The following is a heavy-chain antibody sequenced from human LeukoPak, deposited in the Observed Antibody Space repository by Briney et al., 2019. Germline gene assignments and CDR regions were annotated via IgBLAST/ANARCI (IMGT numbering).Heavy chain of an antibody. Sequence: GASVKVSCKASGYTFTGYYMHWVRQAPGQGLEWMGWINPNTGGTNYAQKLQGRVTMTRDTSISTAYMELSRLRSDDTAVYYCARVLIAAAGTLRDYWGQGTLVTVSS. D-gene: IGHD6-13*01. CDR2: INPNTGGT. V-gene: IGHV1-2*02. J-gene: IGHJ4*02. CDR3: ARVLIAAAGTLRDY. CDR1: GYTFTGYY.